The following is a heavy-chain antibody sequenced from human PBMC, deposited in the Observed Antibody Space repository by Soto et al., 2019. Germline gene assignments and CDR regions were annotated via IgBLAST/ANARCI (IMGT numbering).Heavy chain of an antibody. CDR3: ARRIRITIFGVVIPYYYYGMDV. V-gene: IGHV1-8*01. Sequence: ASVRVSCRGSGYNCTSYEMNRARQATGQRRAWMGWMNPNSGTTGYAQKFQSRVTMTRNTSISTAYMELSSLRSEDTAVYYCARRIRITIFGVVIPYYYYGMDVWGQGTTVTVSS. CDR1: GYNCTSYE. J-gene: IGHJ6*02. CDR2: MNPNSGTT. D-gene: IGHD3-3*01.